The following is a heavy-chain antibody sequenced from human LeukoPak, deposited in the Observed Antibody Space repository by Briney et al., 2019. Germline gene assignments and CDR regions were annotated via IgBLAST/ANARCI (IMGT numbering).Heavy chain of an antibody. CDR2: ISWNSGSI. J-gene: IGHJ4*02. V-gene: IGHV3-9*01. CDR3: AKADCSSTICSFDY. CDR1: GFTFDDYA. Sequence: GGSLRLSRAASGFTFDDYAMHWVRQAPGKGLEWVSGISWNSGSIGYADSVKGRFTISRDNAKNSLYLQMNSLRAEDTALYYCAKADCSSTICSFDYWGQGTLVTVSS. D-gene: IGHD2-2*01.